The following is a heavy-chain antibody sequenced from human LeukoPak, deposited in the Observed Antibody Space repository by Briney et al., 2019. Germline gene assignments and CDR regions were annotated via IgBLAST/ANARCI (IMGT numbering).Heavy chain of an antibody. Sequence: PGGSLRLSCAASGFTFSSYAMSWVRQAPGKGLEWVSAISGSGGSTYYADSVKGRFTISRDNSKNALYLQMNSLRAEDTAVYYCAKDIIVVPSEGFDYWGQGTLVTVSS. V-gene: IGHV3-23*01. CDR1: GFTFSSYA. J-gene: IGHJ4*02. CDR3: AKDIIVVPSEGFDY. D-gene: IGHD3-22*01. CDR2: ISGSGGST.